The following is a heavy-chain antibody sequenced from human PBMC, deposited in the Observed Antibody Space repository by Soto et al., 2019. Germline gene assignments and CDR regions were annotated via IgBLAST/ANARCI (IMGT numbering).Heavy chain of an antibody. Sequence: KPGGSLRLSCAASGFTFSDYYMSWIRQAPGKGLEWVSYISSSSSYTNYADSVKGRFTISRDNAKNSLYLQMNSLRAEDTAVYYCAREGLAVAGTALDYWGQGTLVTV. V-gene: IGHV3-11*06. D-gene: IGHD6-19*01. CDR2: ISSSSSYT. J-gene: IGHJ4*02. CDR3: AREGLAVAGTALDY. CDR1: GFTFSDYY.